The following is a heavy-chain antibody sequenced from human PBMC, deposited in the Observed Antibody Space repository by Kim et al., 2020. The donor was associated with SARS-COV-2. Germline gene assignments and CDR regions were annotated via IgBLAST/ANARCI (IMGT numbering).Heavy chain of an antibody. Sequence: SETLSLTCTVSGYSISSGYYWGWIRQPPGKGLEWIGSIYHSGSTYYNPSLKSRVTISVDTSKNQFSLKLSSVTAADTAVYYCAREVVVITGIVEAFDIWGQGTMVTVSS. D-gene: IGHD3-22*01. V-gene: IGHV4-38-2*02. J-gene: IGHJ3*02. CDR3: AREVVVITGIVEAFDI. CDR2: IYHSGST. CDR1: GYSISSGYY.